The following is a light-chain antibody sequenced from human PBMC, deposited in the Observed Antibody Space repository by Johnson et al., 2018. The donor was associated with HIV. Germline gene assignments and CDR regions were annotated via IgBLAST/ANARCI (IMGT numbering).Light chain of an antibody. V-gene: IGLV1-51*02. CDR3: GTWDTSLIAGGV. Sequence: QSVLTQPPSVSAAPGQKVTISCSGSSSNIANKYVSWYQHLPGTAPKLLIYENTRRPSGIPDRFSGSKSGTSATLGITGLQTGDEADYYCGTWDTSLIAGGVFGSGTKVTVL. CDR2: ENT. J-gene: IGLJ1*01. CDR1: SSNIANKY.